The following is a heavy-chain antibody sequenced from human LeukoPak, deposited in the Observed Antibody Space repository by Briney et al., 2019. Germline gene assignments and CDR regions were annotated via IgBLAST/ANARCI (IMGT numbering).Heavy chain of an antibody. J-gene: IGHJ4*02. D-gene: IGHD6-6*01. V-gene: IGHV3-43*01. CDR2: ISGDGGST. Sequence: GGSLRLSCATSGITFDDFTMHWVRQAPGQGLEWVSLISGDGGSTYYGDSVKGRFTISRDNSKNSLYLQLNSLRPEDTAVYYCAIMSGSWNDYWGQGTLVTVSS. CDR3: AIMSGSWNDY. CDR1: GITFDDFT.